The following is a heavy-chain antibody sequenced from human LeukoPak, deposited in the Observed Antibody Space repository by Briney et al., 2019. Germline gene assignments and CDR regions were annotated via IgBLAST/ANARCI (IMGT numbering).Heavy chain of an antibody. Sequence: GGSLRLSCAASGFTFSDYYMSCIRQAPGKGLEWVSDISGSASTIYYADSVKGRFTISRDNAKNSLYLQMNSLRAEDTAVYYCAILYYDGNMDVAFDYWGQGTLVTVSS. V-gene: IGHV3-11*01. J-gene: IGHJ4*02. CDR2: ISGSASTI. CDR3: AILYYDGNMDVAFDY. CDR1: GFTFSDYY. D-gene: IGHD4-23*01.